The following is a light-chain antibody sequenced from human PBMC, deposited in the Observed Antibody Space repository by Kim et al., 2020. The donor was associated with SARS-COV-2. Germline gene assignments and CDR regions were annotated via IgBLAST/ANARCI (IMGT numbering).Light chain of an antibody. CDR2: GAS. Sequence: SLAPGERAPLSCRASQSVSSSYLVWYQQKPGQAPRLLIYGASTRATGIPDRFSGSGSGTDFTLTISSLEPEDFAVYYCQQYGSSPRFGQGTKLEI. J-gene: IGKJ2*03. CDR3: QQYGSSPR. CDR1: QSVSSSY. V-gene: IGKV3-20*01.